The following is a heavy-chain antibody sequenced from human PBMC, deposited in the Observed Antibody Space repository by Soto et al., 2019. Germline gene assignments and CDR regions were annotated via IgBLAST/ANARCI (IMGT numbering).Heavy chain of an antibody. D-gene: IGHD2-2*03. V-gene: IGHV3-23*01. CDR1: GFTFSSYA. J-gene: IGHJ4*02. Sequence: EVQLLESGGGLVQPGGSLRLSCAASGFTFSSYAMNWVRRAPGKGLEWVSAISGSGGSTYYADSVKGRFTISRDNSKNTLYLQMNSLRAEDTAVYYCAKEGGYCSSTSCYGRVYYWGQGTLVTVSS. CDR2: ISGSGGST. CDR3: AKEGGYCSSTSCYGRVYY.